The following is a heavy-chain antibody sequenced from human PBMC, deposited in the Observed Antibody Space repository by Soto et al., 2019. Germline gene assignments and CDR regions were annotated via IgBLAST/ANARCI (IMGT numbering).Heavy chain of an antibody. D-gene: IGHD6-6*01. CDR2: IYPGDSDT. Sequence: PGESLKISCQGSVYSFASYWIVWVRQMPGKDLEWMGIIYPGDSDTRYSPSFQGQVTISADKSLRTAYLQWTSLKASDTALYYCARTRSFTLGFYYDGMDVWGQGTTVTVSS. CDR3: ARTRSFTLGFYYDGMDV. CDR1: VYSFASYW. V-gene: IGHV5-51*03. J-gene: IGHJ6*02.